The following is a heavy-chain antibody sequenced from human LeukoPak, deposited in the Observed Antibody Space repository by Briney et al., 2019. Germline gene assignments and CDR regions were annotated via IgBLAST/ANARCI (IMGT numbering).Heavy chain of an antibody. CDR1: GYTFTGYY. Sequence: ASVKVSCKASGYTFTGYYMHWVRQAPGQGLEWMGWINPNSGGTNYAQKFQGWVTMTRDTSISTAYMELSRLRSDDTAVYYCARYKRRSDYYGSGSYYPDAFDIWGQGTMVTVSS. CDR2: INPNSGGT. J-gene: IGHJ3*02. V-gene: IGHV1-2*04. D-gene: IGHD3-10*01. CDR3: ARYKRRSDYYGSGSYYPDAFDI.